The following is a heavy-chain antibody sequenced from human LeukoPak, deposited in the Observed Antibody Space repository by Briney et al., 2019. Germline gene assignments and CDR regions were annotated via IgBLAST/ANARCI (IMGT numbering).Heavy chain of an antibody. D-gene: IGHD5-24*01. CDR3: ARERDGYAFDY. CDR2: IYYSGST. V-gene: IGHV4-39*02. Sequence: SETLSLTCTVSGVPISSSSYYWGWIRQPPGKGLEWIGSIYYSGSTYYNPSLKSRVTISVDTSKNQFSLKLSSVTAADTAVYYCARERDGYAFDYWGQGTLVTVSS. J-gene: IGHJ4*02. CDR1: GVPISSSSYY.